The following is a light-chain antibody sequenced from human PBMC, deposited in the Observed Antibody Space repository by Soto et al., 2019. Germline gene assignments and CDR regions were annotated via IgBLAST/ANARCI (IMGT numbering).Light chain of an antibody. CDR2: LEGSGSY. CDR3: ETWDSNTHV. Sequence: QAVLTQSSSASASLGSSVKLTCTLSSGHSSYIIAWHQQQPGKATRYLMKLEGSGSYNKGSGVPDRFSGSSSGADRYLTISNLQSEDEADYYCETWDSNTHVFGTGTKVTVL. V-gene: IGLV4-60*03. CDR1: SGHSSYI. J-gene: IGLJ1*01.